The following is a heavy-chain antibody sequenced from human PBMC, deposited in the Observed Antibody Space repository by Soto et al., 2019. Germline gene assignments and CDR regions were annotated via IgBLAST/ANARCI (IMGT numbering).Heavy chain of an antibody. CDR2: INPSGGST. J-gene: IGHJ4*02. CDR3: ARQAVPHPGYFDH. D-gene: IGHD6-19*01. Sequence: QVQLVQFGAEVKKPGASVKVSCKASGYTFTSYYMHWVRQAPGQGLEWVGIINPSGGSTSYAQKFQGRITVTRDTSTSTVYLELSSLRSEDTAVYLCARQAVPHPGYFDHWGQGALVTVSS. CDR1: GYTFTSYY. V-gene: IGHV1-46*01.